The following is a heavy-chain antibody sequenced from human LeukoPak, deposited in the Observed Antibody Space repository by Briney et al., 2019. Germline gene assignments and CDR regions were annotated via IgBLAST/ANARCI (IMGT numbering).Heavy chain of an antibody. CDR2: INPNSGGT. Sequence: ASLKVSCKASGYTFTGYYMHWGRQAPGQGLEWMGWINPNSGGTNYAQKFQGRVTMTRDTSISTAYMELSRLRSDDTAVYYCAREGHDGSYLLDYWGQGTLVTVSS. CDR1: GYTFTGYY. D-gene: IGHD1-26*01. V-gene: IGHV1-2*02. CDR3: AREGHDGSYLLDY. J-gene: IGHJ4*02.